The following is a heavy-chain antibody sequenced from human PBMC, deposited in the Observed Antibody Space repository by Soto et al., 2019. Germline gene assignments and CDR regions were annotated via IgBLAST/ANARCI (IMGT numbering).Heavy chain of an antibody. D-gene: IGHD2-2*02. CDR1: GESFTSYG. Sequence: GLLMKIRKKGAGESFTSYGGGWVSQMPGKGLEWMGIIYPGDSDTRYSPSFQGQVTISADKSISTAYLQSSSLKASDTAMYYCARRGYRYYYGMDVWGQGTTVTVSS. J-gene: IGHJ6*02. V-gene: IGHV5-51*01. CDR2: IYPGDSDT. CDR3: ARRGYRYYYGMDV.